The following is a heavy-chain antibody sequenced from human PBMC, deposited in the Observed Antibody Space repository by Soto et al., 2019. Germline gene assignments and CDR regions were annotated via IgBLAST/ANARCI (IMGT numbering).Heavy chain of an antibody. Sequence: EVQLVESGGGLAQPEGSLRLSCVASGFSFSDYEMNWVRRAPGKGLEWVAYISSGGSTTHYADSVRGRFTVSRDNARKSLYLQMNTLSVGDTALYYCARDRAAGGYWGQGTLVTVSS. V-gene: IGHV3-48*03. J-gene: IGHJ4*02. D-gene: IGHD6-13*01. CDR3: ARDRAAGGY. CDR1: GFSFSDYE. CDR2: ISSGGSTT.